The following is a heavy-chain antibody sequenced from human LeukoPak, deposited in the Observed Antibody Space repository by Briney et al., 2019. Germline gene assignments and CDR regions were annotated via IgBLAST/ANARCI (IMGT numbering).Heavy chain of an antibody. V-gene: IGHV4-30-2*01. J-gene: IGHJ4*02. Sequence: SQTLSLTCAVSGGSISSGGYSWSWIRQPPGKGLEWIGYIYHSGSTYYNPSLKSRVTISVGRSKNQFSLKLSSVTAADTAVYYCARGSLGYCSGGSCYLAYYFDYWGQGTLVTVSS. CDR2: IYHSGST. CDR1: GGSISSGGYS. CDR3: ARGSLGYCSGGSCYLAYYFDY. D-gene: IGHD2-15*01.